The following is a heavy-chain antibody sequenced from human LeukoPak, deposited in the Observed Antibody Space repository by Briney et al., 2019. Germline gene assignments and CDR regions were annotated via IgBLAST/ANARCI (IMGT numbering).Heavy chain of an antibody. CDR3: ARDRHIAAAVYYYYMDV. J-gene: IGHJ6*03. CDR1: GYTFTSYI. V-gene: IGHV1-18*01. CDR2: INAYNCNT. Sequence: ASVKVSCKASGYTFTSYIISWVRQAPGQGLEWMGWINAYNCNTDYPQRVQGRVTMTTDTSTSTAYMELRSLRSDDTAVYYCARDRHIAAAVYYYYMDVWGRGTPVTVSS. D-gene: IGHD6-13*01.